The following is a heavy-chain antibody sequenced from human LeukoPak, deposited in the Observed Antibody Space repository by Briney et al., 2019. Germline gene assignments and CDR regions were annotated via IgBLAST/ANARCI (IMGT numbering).Heavy chain of an antibody. J-gene: IGHJ6*03. CDR2: IYHSGST. CDR3: ARDSGYDSGYYYYYMDV. D-gene: IGHD5-12*01. CDR1: GGSISSSNW. V-gene: IGHV4-4*02. Sequence: PSETLSLTCAVSGGSISSSNWWSWIRQPPGKGLEWIGEIYHSGSTNYNPSLKSRVTMSVDTSKNQFSLKLSSVTAADTAVYYCARDSGYDSGYYYYYMDVWGKGTTVTISS.